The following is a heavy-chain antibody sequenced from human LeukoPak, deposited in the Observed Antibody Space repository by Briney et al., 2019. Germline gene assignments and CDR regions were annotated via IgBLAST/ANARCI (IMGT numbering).Heavy chain of an antibody. J-gene: IGHJ4*02. Sequence: KFQGRVTITRDTSASTAYMELSSLRFEDTAVYYCARVRLYGSGSYYLDYWGQGTLVTVSS. V-gene: IGHV1-3*01. D-gene: IGHD3-10*01. CDR3: ARVRLYGSGSYYLDY.